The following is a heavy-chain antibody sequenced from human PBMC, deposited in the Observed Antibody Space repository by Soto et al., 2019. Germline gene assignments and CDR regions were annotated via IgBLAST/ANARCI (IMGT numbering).Heavy chain of an antibody. Sequence: ASVKVSCKASGYTFTSYYMHWVRQAPGQKLEWMGIINPSSGNTKYSQKFQGRVTITTDTSASTAYMELSSLRSEDTAVYYCASFNTVRVVTAMPLWGQGTMVTV. V-gene: IGHV1-46*01. CDR2: INPSSGNT. CDR1: GYTFTSYY. J-gene: IGHJ3*01. D-gene: IGHD2-21*02. CDR3: ASFNTVRVVTAMPL.